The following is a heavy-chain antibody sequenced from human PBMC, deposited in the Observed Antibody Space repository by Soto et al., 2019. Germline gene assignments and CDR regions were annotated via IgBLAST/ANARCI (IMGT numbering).Heavy chain of an antibody. CDR2: ISGSGSSR. CDR1: GFTFSTYA. Sequence: EVQLLESGGDLVQPGGSLRLSCAASGFTFSTYAMSWVRQAPGKGLEWVSAISGSGSSRYYADSAKGRFTISRDNSKNTLFLQLNSLRAEDTAVYYCARDKAVRGVIPSALDYWGLGTLVTVSS. J-gene: IGHJ4*02. D-gene: IGHD3-10*01. CDR3: ARDKAVRGVIPSALDY. V-gene: IGHV3-23*01.